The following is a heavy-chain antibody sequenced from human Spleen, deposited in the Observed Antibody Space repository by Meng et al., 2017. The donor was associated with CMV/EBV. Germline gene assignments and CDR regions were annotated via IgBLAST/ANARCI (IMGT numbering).Heavy chain of an antibody. V-gene: IGHV3-30*04. CDR3: AAHSSGWLEGAFDY. J-gene: IGHJ4*02. CDR1: GFTVSRYA. Sequence: ASGFTVSRYAVHWVRQAPGKGLEWGAVITYDGSNKYYADSVKGRFTISRDNSKNTLYLQMNSLRAEDTAVYYCAAHSSGWLEGAFDYWGQGTLVTVSS. CDR2: ITYDGSNK. D-gene: IGHD6-19*01.